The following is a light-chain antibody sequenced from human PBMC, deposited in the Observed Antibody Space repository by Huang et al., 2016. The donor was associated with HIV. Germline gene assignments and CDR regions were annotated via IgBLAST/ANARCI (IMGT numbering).Light chain of an antibody. Sequence: DIVMTQSQLSLAVTPGESASISCRSSQSVPHNHWHNYLDWYVLKTGPSPQVLIYLCSNRASGVPDRVSGRGSGTNFTLNISGVEAKDVGVYYCMQALQTRGFGQGTKVEIK. CDR1: QSVPHNHWHNY. CDR2: LCS. J-gene: IGKJ1*01. CDR3: MQALQTRG. V-gene: IGKV2-28*01.